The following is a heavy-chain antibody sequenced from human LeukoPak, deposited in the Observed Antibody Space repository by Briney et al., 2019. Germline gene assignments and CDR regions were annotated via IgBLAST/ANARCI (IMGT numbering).Heavy chain of an antibody. J-gene: IGHJ3*02. D-gene: IGHD3-16*01. V-gene: IGHV4-39*01. CDR2: IYYSGST. Sequence: PSETLSLTCTVSGGSISSSSYYWGWIRQPPGKGLEWIGSIYYSGSTYYNPSLKSRVTISVDTSKSQFALNLSSVTAADTAVYYCARHFGLGAFDIWGQGTMVTVSS. CDR3: ARHFGLGAFDI. CDR1: GGSISSSSYY.